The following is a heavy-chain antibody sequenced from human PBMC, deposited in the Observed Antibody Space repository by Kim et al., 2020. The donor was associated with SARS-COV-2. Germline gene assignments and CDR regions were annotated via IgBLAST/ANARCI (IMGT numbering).Heavy chain of an antibody. D-gene: IGHD6-19*01. CDR2: INHSGST. V-gene: IGHV4-34*01. Sequence: ETLSLTCAVYGGSFSGYYWSWIRQPPGKGLEWIGEINHSGSTNYNPSLKSRVTISVDTSKNQFSLKLSSVTAADTAVYYCARGIAVAGPFYYYYYGMDVWGQGTTVTVYS. CDR3: ARGIAVAGPFYYYYYGMDV. J-gene: IGHJ6*02. CDR1: GGSFSGYY.